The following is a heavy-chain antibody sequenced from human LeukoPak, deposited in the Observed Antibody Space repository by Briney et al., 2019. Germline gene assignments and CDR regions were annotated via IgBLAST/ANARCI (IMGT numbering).Heavy chain of an antibody. CDR1: GDSISSYY. V-gene: IGHV4-59*07. CDR3: ARARWFDP. CDR2: IYNHGTA. Sequence: PSDTLSLTCTVSGDSISSYYWSWIRQPPGKGLEYIGYIYNHGTANYNPSLKSRVTISIDTSKNQFSLKLNSVTAADTAVYYCARARWFDPWGQGILVTVSS. J-gene: IGHJ5*02.